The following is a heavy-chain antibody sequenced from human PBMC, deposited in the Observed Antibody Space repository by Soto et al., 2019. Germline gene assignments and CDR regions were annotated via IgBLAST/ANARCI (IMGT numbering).Heavy chain of an antibody. CDR3: AKDILRVTMVRVSFDY. Sequence: EVQLLESGGGLVQPGGSLRLSCAASGFTFSSYAMSWVRQAPGKGLEWVSAISGSGGSTYNADSVKGRFTISRDNSKNTLDLQMNSLRAEDTAVYYCAKDILRVTMVRVSFDYWGQGTLVTVSS. D-gene: IGHD3-10*01. J-gene: IGHJ4*02. V-gene: IGHV3-23*01. CDR2: ISGSGGST. CDR1: GFTFSSYA.